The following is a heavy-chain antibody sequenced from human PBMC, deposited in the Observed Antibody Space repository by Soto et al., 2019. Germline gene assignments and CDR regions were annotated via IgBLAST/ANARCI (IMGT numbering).Heavy chain of an antibody. Sequence: EVQLVESGGDLVQPGGSLELSCAASGFAFSASAVHWVRQASGKGLEWVGRVRSKSDNVAPVYAASVKGRFTISRDDSKNTAYLQMNRLKSEDTAVYFCAVVLHSNDVFHIWGQGTMVSVSS. CDR1: GFAFSASA. D-gene: IGHD3-16*01. V-gene: IGHV3-73*02. CDR3: AVVLHSNDVFHI. CDR2: VRSKSDNVAP. J-gene: IGHJ3*02.